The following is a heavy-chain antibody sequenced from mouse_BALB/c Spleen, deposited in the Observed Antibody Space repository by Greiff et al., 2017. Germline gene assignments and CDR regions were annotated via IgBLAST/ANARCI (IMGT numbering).Heavy chain of an antibody. V-gene: IGHV7-3*02. CDR1: GFTFTDYY. J-gene: IGHJ2*01. Sequence: EVKLVESGGGLVQPGGSLRLSCAPSGFTFTDYYMSWVRQPPGKALEWLGFIRNKANGYTTEYSASVKGRFTISRDNSQSILYLQMNTLRAEDSATYYCARNGKVYFDYWGQGTTLTVSS. CDR3: ARNGKVYFDY. D-gene: IGHD2-1*01. CDR2: IRNKANGYTT.